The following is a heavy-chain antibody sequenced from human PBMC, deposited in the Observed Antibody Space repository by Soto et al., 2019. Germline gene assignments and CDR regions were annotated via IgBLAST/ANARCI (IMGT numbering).Heavy chain of an antibody. CDR1: GGSFSGYY. V-gene: IGHV4-34*01. D-gene: IGHD5-12*01. J-gene: IGHJ3*02. CDR3: ARGLDEIVATIRGTFDI. Sequence: PSETLSLTCAVYGGSFSGYYWSWIRQPPGKGLEWIGEINHSGSTNYNPSLKSRVTISVDTSKNQFSLKLSSVTAADTAVYYCARGLDEIVATIRGTFDIWGQGTMVTVSS. CDR2: INHSGST.